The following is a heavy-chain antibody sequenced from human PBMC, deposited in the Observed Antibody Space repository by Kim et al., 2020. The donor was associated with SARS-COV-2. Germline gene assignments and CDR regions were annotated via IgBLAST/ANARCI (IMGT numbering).Heavy chain of an antibody. D-gene: IGHD3-16*02. CDR2: IIHMFDTA. V-gene: IGHV1-69*06. CDR1: GGTFYTYA. CDR3: AREGYSYTWGSYRFGYFDS. J-gene: IGHJ4*02. Sequence: SVKVSCKASGGTFYTYAVSWVRQAPGQGLEWMGGIIHMFDTAIYAQKFQGRVTMAADKSTSTAYMELNSLTSDDTAVYYCAREGYSYTWGSYRFGYFDSWGQGTLVTVSS.